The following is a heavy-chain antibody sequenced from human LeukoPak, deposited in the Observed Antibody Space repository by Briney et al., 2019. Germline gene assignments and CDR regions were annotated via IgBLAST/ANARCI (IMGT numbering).Heavy chain of an antibody. CDR2: IYYSGST. D-gene: IGHD6-13*01. V-gene: IGHV4-59*01. CDR3: ARVESSWYIVK. J-gene: IGHJ4*02. CDR1: GGSISSYY. Sequence: SETLSLTCTVSGGSISSYYWSWIRQPPGKGLEWIGYIYYSGSTNYNPSLKSRVTISVDTSKNQFSLKLSSVTAADTAVYYCARVESSWYIVKWGQGTLVTVSS.